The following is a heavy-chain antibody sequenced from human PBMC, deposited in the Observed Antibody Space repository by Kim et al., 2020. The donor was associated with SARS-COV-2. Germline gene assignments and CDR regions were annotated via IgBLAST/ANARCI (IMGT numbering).Heavy chain of an antibody. CDR1: GYSFTSYW. D-gene: IGHD3-22*01. V-gene: IGHV5-51*01. CDR2: IYPGDSDT. CDR3: AAGVLYRDYYDSSGPSDY. Sequence: GESLKISCKGSGYSFTSYWIGWVRQMPGKGLEWMGIIYPGDSDTRYSPSFQGQVTISADKSISTAYLQWSSLKASDTAMYYCAAGVLYRDYYDSSGPSDYWGQGTLVTVSS. J-gene: IGHJ4*02.